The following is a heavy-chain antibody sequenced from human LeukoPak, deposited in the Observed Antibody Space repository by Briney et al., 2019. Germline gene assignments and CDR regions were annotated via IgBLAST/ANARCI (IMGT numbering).Heavy chain of an antibody. D-gene: IGHD3-10*01. J-gene: IGHJ6*03. Sequence: PGGSLRLSCAASGFTFDDYAMHWVRQAPGKGLEWVSGISWSSGSIGYADSVKGRFTISRDNAKNSLYLQMNSLRAEDTALYYCAKDGTSGSYFYYYYYMDVWGKGTTVTISS. V-gene: IGHV3-9*01. CDR1: GFTFDDYA. CDR3: AKDGTSGSYFYYYYYMDV. CDR2: ISWSSGSI.